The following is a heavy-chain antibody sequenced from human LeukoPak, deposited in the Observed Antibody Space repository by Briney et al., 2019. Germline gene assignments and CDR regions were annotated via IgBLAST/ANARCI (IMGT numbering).Heavy chain of an antibody. J-gene: IGHJ4*02. V-gene: IGHV3-23*01. CDR2: ISGSGGST. CDR1: GFTFSSYV. D-gene: IGHD2-2*02. CDR3: AKLHCSSTSCYIDY. Sequence: PGGSLRLSCAASGFTFSSYVMSWVRQAPGEGLEWVSGISGSGGSTYYADSVKGRFTISRDNSENTLYLQMNSLRAEDTAVYYCAKLHCSSTSCYIDYWGQGTLVTVSS.